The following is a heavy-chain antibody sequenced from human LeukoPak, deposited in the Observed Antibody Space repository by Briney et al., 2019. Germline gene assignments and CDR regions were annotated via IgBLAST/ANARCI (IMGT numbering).Heavy chain of an antibody. D-gene: IGHD5-24*01. CDR2: IKQDGSKK. J-gene: IGHJ4*02. V-gene: IGHV3-7*04. Sequence: TGGSLRLSCVASGFPFSSYWMTWVRHAPWKGREWMANIKQDGSKKSYVDSVKGRFTISRDNAKNSLYLQMNSLRAEDTAIYYCTRVGYIDEGIDYWGQGTLVTVSS. CDR3: TRVGYIDEGIDY. CDR1: GFPFSSYW.